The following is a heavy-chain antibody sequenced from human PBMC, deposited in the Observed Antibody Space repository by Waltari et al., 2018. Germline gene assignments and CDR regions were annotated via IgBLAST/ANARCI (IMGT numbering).Heavy chain of an antibody. CDR2: ISGSGGST. CDR1: GFTFSSYA. CDR3: AKRETVTTYVRSSGTRYYYGMDV. V-gene: IGHV3-23*01. J-gene: IGHJ6*02. Sequence: EVQLLESGGGLVQPGGSLRLSCAASGFTFSSYAMSWVRQAPGPGLEWVTAISGSGGSTYYADSVKGRFTISRDNSKNTLYLQMNSLRAEDTAVYYCAKRETVTTYVRSSGTRYYYGMDVWGQGTTVTVSS. D-gene: IGHD4-17*01.